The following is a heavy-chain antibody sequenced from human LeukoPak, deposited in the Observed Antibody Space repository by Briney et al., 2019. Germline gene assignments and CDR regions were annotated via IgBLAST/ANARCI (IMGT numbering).Heavy chain of an antibody. D-gene: IGHD3-3*01. Sequence: GGSLRLSCAASGFTFSSYAMHRVRHAPGQGLVWVSRIKGDGISTNYADSVKGRFTISRDIAKNTLYLQMNSLRAEDTGVYYCAKDHYWSIDYWGRGTLVTVSS. CDR3: AKDHYWSIDY. J-gene: IGHJ4*02. CDR1: GFTFSSYA. CDR2: IKGDGIST. V-gene: IGHV3-74*01.